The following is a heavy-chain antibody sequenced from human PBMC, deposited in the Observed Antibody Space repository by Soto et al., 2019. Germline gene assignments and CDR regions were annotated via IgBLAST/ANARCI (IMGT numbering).Heavy chain of an antibody. V-gene: IGHV1-18*01. CDR3: AIPPFGSSWYYYGMDV. CDR2: ISAYNGNT. Sequence: ASVKVSCKAFGYTFTSYGISWVRQAPGQGLEWMGWISAYNGNTNYAQKLQGRVTMTTDTSTSTAYMELRSLRSDDTAVYYCAIPPFGSSWYYYGMDVWGQGTTVTGSS. CDR1: GYTFTSYG. D-gene: IGHD6-13*01. J-gene: IGHJ6*02.